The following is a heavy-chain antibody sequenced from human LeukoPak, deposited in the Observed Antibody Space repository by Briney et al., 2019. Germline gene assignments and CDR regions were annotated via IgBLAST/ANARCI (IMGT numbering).Heavy chain of an antibody. CDR3: ARGGDLIVAGLI. CDR2: INTNTGNP. Sequence: ASVKASCTASGYTFTNYSMNWVRLAPGQGLEWMGWINTNTGNPTYAQVFTGRFVFSLDTSVSTAYLQIRSLKAEATAAYYCARGGDLIVAGLIWGQGTMVTVSS. D-gene: IGHD3-22*01. V-gene: IGHV7-4-1*01. J-gene: IGHJ3*02. CDR1: GYTFTNYS.